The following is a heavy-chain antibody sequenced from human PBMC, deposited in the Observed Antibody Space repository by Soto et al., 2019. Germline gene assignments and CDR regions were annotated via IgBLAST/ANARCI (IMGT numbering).Heavy chain of an antibody. CDR1: EFSFSSYA. D-gene: IGHD3-9*01. V-gene: IGHV3-30-3*01. CDR2: ISFDGNII. Sequence: QVHLVESGGGVGQPGGSLRLACAASEFSFSSYAMHWIRQAPGKGLEWVAVISFDGNIIQYADSVKGRFIISRDNIKNTLYLQMNSLRGEDTAVYYCARTFDTITDYFDYWGQGTQVTVPS. J-gene: IGHJ4*02. CDR3: ARTFDTITDYFDY.